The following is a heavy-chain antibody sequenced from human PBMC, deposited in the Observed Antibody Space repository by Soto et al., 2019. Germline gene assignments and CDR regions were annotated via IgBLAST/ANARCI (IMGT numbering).Heavy chain of an antibody. CDR3: ARGWGYDSNDYYYAY. CDR2: IIPIFGTA. Sequence: QVQLVQSGAEVRKPGSSVKVSCKASGGTFSRHAISWVRQAPGQGLEWMGGIIPIFGTANHAQKFQGRVTIIADESTSTVYLELSSLRYEYTAMYYCARGWGYDSNDYYYAYWGQGTLVIVSS. CDR1: GGTFSRHA. V-gene: IGHV1-69*01. D-gene: IGHD3-22*01. J-gene: IGHJ4*02.